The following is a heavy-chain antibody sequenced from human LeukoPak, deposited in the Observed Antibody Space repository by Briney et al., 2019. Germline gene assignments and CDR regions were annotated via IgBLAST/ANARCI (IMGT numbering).Heavy chain of an antibody. CDR2: ISSNGGST. CDR3: ARGYCSSTSCYSTAIDY. Sequence: GGSLRLSRAASGFTFNSYAMHWVRQAPGKGLEYVSAISSNGGSTYYANSVKGRFTISRDNSKNTLYLQMGSLRAEDMAVYYCARGYCSSTSCYSTAIDYWGQGTLVTVSS. D-gene: IGHD2-2*01. V-gene: IGHV3-64*01. J-gene: IGHJ4*02. CDR1: GFTFNSYA.